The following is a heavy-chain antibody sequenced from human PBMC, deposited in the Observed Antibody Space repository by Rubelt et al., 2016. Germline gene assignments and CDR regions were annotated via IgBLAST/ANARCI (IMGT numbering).Heavy chain of an antibody. CDR2: ISYSGST. CDR3: AREGGYQSPFDY. D-gene: IGHD3-22*01. V-gene: IGHV4-31*03. J-gene: IGHJ4*02. CDR1: GGSISSGSFY. Sequence: QVQLQESGPGLVKPSQTLSLTCTVSGGSISSGSFYWRWLRQHPGKGLEWIGYISYSGSTDYNPSLKSRVTISVDTSKNQFARKLSSVTAAETAVYYCAREGGYQSPFDYWGQGALVTVSS.